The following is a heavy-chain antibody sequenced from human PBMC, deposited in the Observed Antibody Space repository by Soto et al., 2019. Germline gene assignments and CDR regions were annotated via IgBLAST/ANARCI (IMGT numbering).Heavy chain of an antibody. Sequence: SETLSLTCTVSGGSISSYYWSWIRQPPGKGLEWIGYIYYSGSTNYNPSLKSRVTISVDTSKNQFSLKLSSVTAADTAVYYCARGNDYYYGSGSYSPTTYYSGMDVWGQGATVTVSS. D-gene: IGHD3-10*01. V-gene: IGHV4-59*01. CDR3: ARGNDYYYGSGSYSPTTYYSGMDV. CDR2: IYYSGST. J-gene: IGHJ6*02. CDR1: GGSISSYY.